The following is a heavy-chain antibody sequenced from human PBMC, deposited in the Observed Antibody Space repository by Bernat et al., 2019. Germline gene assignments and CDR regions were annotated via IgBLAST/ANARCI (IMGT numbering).Heavy chain of an antibody. CDR1: GFMFNTYG. Sequence: QVQLVESGGGVVQPGTSLRLSCAASGFMFNTYGMLWVRLAPGKGLEWVAVISYDGTTKHYIESVRDRFTISRDDSKNTLYLQMNSLRAEDTAVYYCARAIPSSLINYWGQGTLVTVPS. J-gene: IGHJ4*02. D-gene: IGHD2-2*01. V-gene: IGHV3-33*01. CDR3: ARAIPSSLINY. CDR2: ISYDGTTK.